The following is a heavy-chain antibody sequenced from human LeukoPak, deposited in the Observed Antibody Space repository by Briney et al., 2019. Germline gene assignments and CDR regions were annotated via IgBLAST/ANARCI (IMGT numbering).Heavy chain of an antibody. D-gene: IGHD3-22*01. Sequence: PGGSLRLSCAASGFTFSSYWMHWVRQAPGKGLEWVSGINWNGGSTGYADSVKGRFTISRDNAKNSLYLQMNSLRAEDTALYYCARIYYDSSGPAGYFDYWGQGTLVTVSS. V-gene: IGHV3-20*04. CDR2: INWNGGST. CDR3: ARIYYDSSGPAGYFDY. CDR1: GFTFSSYW. J-gene: IGHJ4*02.